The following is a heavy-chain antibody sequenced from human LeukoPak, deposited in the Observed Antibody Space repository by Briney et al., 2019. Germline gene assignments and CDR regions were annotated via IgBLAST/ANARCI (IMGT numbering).Heavy chain of an antibody. J-gene: IGHJ4*02. D-gene: IGHD5-18*01. CDR1: GASTASHY. CDR2: MFDTVST. Sequence: SETLSLTCTVSGASTASHYWTWLRQPPGKELEWIAYMFDTVSTKSNPSLRSRLTLSVDTSKKQLSLGLSSVTAADTAVYYCATIKRGSTYGYFDFWGQGIKVTVSS. V-gene: IGHV4-59*11. CDR3: ATIKRGSTYGYFDF.